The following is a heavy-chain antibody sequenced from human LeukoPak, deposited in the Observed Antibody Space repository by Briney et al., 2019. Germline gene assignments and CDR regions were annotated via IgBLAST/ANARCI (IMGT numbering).Heavy chain of an antibody. D-gene: IGHD6-19*01. V-gene: IGHV3-7*03. CDR2: IKQDESEK. J-gene: IGHJ4*02. CDR1: GFTSRTYW. Sequence: GGSLRLSCAASGFTSRTYWMSWVRQAPGKGLEWVANIKQDESEKYYMGSVEGRFTISRDNAKNSLYLQMDSLRAEDTAVYYCARGLTVAGTAIFDYWGQGTLVTVSS. CDR3: ARGLTVAGTAIFDY.